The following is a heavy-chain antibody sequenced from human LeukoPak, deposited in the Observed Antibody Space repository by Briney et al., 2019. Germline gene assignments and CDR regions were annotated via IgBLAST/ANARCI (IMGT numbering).Heavy chain of an antibody. V-gene: IGHV4-31*03. D-gene: IGHD2-15*01. CDR2: LYYTGSS. J-gene: IGHJ5*02. Sequence: PSQTLSLTCTVSGASITSGGYYWSWIRQHPQRGLGWIGYLYYTGSSFYNPSLKSRVTISVDTSENQFSLNLNSVTAADTAVYYCATKPGYCSGGSCYSQNGNWFDPWGQGTLVTVSS. CDR1: GASITSGGYY. CDR3: ATKPGYCSGGSCYSQNGNWFDP.